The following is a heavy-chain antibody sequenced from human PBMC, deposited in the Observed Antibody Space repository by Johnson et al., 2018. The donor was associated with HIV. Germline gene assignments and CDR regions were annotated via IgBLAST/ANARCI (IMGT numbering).Heavy chain of an antibody. J-gene: IGHJ3*02. CDR1: GFTVSNYY. D-gene: IGHD3-22*01. V-gene: IGHV3-66*01. CDR2: IYSGGST. CDR3: ARGRHSSGYYTAAFDI. Sequence: VQLVESGGGLVQPGGSLRLSCAASGFTVSNYYMTWVRQSPGKGLEWVSVIYSGGSTYYADSVKGRFTVSRDSSKNTLYLQMTSLRVEDTAVYYCARGRHSSGYYTAAFDIWGQGTMVTVSS.